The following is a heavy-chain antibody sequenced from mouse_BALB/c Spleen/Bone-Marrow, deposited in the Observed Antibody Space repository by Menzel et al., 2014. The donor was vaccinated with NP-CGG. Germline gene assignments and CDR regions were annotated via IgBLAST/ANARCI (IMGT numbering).Heavy chain of an antibody. Sequence: VMLVESGPGLVQPSQSLSITCTVSGFSLTTYGIHWIRQSPGKGLEWLGVILSGGSSDYNAAFISRVSINKDNSKSXVFFKMNSLQANDTAIYYCARNYDYDAYYFDYWGQGTFITVSS. CDR2: ILSGGSS. J-gene: IGHJ2*02. D-gene: IGHD2-4*01. CDR3: ARNYDYDAYYFDY. V-gene: IGHV2-2*02. CDR1: GFSLTTYG.